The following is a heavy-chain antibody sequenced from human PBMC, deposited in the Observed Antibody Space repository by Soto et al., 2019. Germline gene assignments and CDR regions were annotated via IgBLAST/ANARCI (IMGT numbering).Heavy chain of an antibody. J-gene: IGHJ6*02. CDR3: ARYEYGNSLYGVDV. CDR1: GESFSGYY. D-gene: IGHD1-7*01. CDR2: VDHRGST. Sequence: SETLSLTCVVSGESFSGYYWSWIRQTPGMGLEWIGEVDHRGSTTYNPSLKSRASISIDSSKNLFSLELTSVTAADTALYFCARYEYGNSLYGVDVWGQGTRVTVSS. V-gene: IGHV4-34*01.